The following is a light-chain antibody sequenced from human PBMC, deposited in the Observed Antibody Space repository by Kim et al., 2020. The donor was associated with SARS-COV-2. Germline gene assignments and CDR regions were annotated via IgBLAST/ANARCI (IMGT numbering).Light chain of an antibody. V-gene: IGKV3-11*02. CDR3: QQRSDWRL. CDR2: DAY. J-gene: IGKJ4*01. Sequence: EIVLTQSPATLSLSPVERATLSCRASQSVSSDLSCYKQKTGQAPTLLIYDAYNRATGIPATFSGSGSGRDFTLTISSLEPEEIAVYYCQQRSDWRLFGGGTTVDI. CDR1: QSVSSD.